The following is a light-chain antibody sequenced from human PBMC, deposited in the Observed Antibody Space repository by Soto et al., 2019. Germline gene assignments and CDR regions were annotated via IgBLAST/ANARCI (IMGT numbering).Light chain of an antibody. CDR2: DVS. CDR1: QSVSTS. V-gene: IGKV3-15*01. J-gene: IGKJ4*02. CDR3: QLYNYLLNT. Sequence: EIGLKQSPATLSLSQRERATLSCWASQSVSTSLAWYQQRPGQCPRLLIYDVSTRATGIPARFSGSGSGTEFTLTISSLQAEDFALYCCQLYNYLLNTFCEATKVDI.